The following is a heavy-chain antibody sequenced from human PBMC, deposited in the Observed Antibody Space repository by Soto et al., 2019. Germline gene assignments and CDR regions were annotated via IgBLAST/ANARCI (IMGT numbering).Heavy chain of an antibody. V-gene: IGHV1-69*01. CDR3: ARGSIGSYYYAFDI. CDR1: GGTFSSYA. D-gene: IGHD1-26*01. J-gene: IGHJ3*02. Sequence: QVQLVQSGAEVKKPGSSVKVSCKASGGTFSSYAISWVRQAPGQGLEGMGGIIPIFGTANNAKKFQGRVTITADESTSTAYMELSSLRSEDTAVYYCARGSIGSYYYAFDIWGQGTMVTVSS. CDR2: IIPIFGTA.